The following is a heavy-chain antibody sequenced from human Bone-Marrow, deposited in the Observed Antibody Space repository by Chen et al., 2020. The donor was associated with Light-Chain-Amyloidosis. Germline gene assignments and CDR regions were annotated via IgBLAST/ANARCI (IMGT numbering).Heavy chain of an antibody. CDR1: GGPINSGDYN. CDR3: ARELWFGEANWFDP. CDR2: LYYTGDT. J-gene: IGHJ5*02. V-gene: IGHV4-31*03. Sequence: QVQLQESGPGLVKPSQTLSLTCTVSGGPINSGDYNWSWIRQHPGKGLEWIGSLYYTGDTYYNPSLKSRVAISIDTSKNQFSLKVTSVTAADTAVYYCARELWFGEANWFDPWGQGTLVGVSS. D-gene: IGHD3-10*01.